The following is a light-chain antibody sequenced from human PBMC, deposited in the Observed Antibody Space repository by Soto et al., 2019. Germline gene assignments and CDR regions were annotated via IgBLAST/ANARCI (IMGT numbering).Light chain of an antibody. V-gene: IGKV1-16*02. CDR2: AAS. CDR1: QDIGSH. CDR3: QQYKTYPLT. Sequence: DIQLPPSPSALSASVGDRVTITGRASQDIGSHLAWFQQKPGKAPKSLIYAASNLRSGVPSKFSGSGSGTDFTLTISSLQPEDFATYYCQQYKTYPLTFGGGTKVDIK. J-gene: IGKJ4*01.